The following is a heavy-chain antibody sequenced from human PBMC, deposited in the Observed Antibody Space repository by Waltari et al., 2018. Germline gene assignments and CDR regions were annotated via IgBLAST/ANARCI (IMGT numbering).Heavy chain of an antibody. Sequence: QLQLQESGPGLVKPSETLSLTCTVSGGSISSSSYYWGWIRQPPGKGLEWIGSIYYSGSTYYNPSLKSRVTISVDTSKNQFSLKLSSVTAADTAVYYCAQTSIAVAGEEDYWGQRTLVTVSS. V-gene: IGHV4-39*07. J-gene: IGHJ4*02. CDR1: GGSISSSSYY. D-gene: IGHD6-19*01. CDR2: IYYSGST. CDR3: AQTSIAVAGEEDY.